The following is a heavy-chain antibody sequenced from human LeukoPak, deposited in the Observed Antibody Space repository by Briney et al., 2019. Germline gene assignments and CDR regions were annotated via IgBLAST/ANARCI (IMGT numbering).Heavy chain of an antibody. J-gene: IGHJ4*02. V-gene: IGHV1-18*01. CDR3: ARGYYDSSGYQSHFDY. CDR2: ISAYNGNT. D-gene: IGHD3-22*01. CDR1: GYTLTELS. Sequence: ASVKVSCKVSGYTLTELSMHWVRQAPGQGLEWMGWISAYNGNTNYAQKLQGRVTMTTDTSTSTAYMELRSLRSDDTAVYYCARGYYDSSGYQSHFDYWGQGTLVTVSS.